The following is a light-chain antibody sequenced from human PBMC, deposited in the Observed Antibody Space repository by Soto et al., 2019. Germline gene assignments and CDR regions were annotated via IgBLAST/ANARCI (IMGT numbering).Light chain of an antibody. Sequence: DIQMTQSPSTLSASVGDRVTTTCRASQSISSWLAWYQQKPGKAPKLLIYKASSLESGVPSRFSGSGSGTEFTLTISSLQPDDFGTYYCQQYNSYSRTFGQGTKVDIK. J-gene: IGKJ1*01. V-gene: IGKV1-5*03. CDR3: QQYNSYSRT. CDR2: KAS. CDR1: QSISSW.